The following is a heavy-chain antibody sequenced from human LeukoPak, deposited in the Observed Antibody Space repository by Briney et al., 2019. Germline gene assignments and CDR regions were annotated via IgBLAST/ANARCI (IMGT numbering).Heavy chain of an antibody. Sequence: GESLKISCKGSGYSFTSYWIGWVRQMPGKGLEWMGIMFPADSDTRYSPSFQGQVTISADKSISTAYLQWSSLKASDTAMYYCARQVGNAYYAAYFDYWGQGTLVTVSS. V-gene: IGHV5-51*01. CDR2: MFPADSDT. CDR1: GYSFTSYW. CDR3: ARQVGNAYYAAYFDY. D-gene: IGHD3-10*01. J-gene: IGHJ4*02.